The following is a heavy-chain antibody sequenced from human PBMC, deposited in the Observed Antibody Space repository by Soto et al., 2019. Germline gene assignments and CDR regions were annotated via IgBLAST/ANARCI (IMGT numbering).Heavy chain of an antibody. CDR2: ISSSSSSTI. J-gene: IGHJ5*02. D-gene: IGHD6-13*01. CDR1: GVTFSTYA. V-gene: IGHV3-48*01. CDR3: ARHPERIAEIGWFDP. Sequence: GGSLRLSCAASGVTFSTYAMNWVRQAPGKGLEWVSYISSSSSSTIYYADSVKGRFTISRDNAKNSLYLQMNSLRAEDTAVYYCARHPERIAEIGWFDPWGQGTLVTVSS.